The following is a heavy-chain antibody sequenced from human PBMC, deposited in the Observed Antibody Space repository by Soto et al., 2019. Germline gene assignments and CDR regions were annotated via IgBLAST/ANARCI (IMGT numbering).Heavy chain of an antibody. J-gene: IGHJ6*02. Sequence: LSLTCAVYGGSFSGYYWSWIRQPPGKGLEWIGEINHSGSTNYNPSLKSRVTISVDTSKNQFSLKLSSVTAADTAVYYCAKTTVTTGYYYYGMDVWGQGTTVTVSS. D-gene: IGHD4-4*01. V-gene: IGHV4-34*01. CDR1: GGSFSGYY. CDR2: INHSGST. CDR3: AKTTVTTGYYYYGMDV.